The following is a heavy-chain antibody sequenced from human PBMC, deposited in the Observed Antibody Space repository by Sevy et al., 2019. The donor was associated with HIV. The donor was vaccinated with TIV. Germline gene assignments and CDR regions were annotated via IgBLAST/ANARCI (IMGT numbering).Heavy chain of an antibody. V-gene: IGHV1-18*01. J-gene: IGHJ6*03. CDR2: ISTSNGNT. Sequence: ASVKVSCKPSGYIFSSYSITWVRQAPGQGLEWMGWISTSNGNTDFAQNLQDRVTMTADTSTYTVYMELKNLTSDDTAVYYCARGTYMDVWGKRTTVTVSS. CDR1: GYIFSSYS. CDR3: ARGTYMDV.